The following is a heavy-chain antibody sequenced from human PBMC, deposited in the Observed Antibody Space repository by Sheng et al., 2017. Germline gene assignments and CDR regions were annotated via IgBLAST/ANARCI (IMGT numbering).Heavy chain of an antibody. J-gene: IGHJ4*02. CDR3: ARGDRYSYGAYYFDY. D-gene: IGHD5-18*01. CDR2: IYYSGST. Sequence: QLQLQESGPGLVKPSETLSLTCTVSGGSISSSSYYWGWIRQPPGKGLEWIGSIYYSGSTYYNPSLKSRVTISVDTSKNQFSLKLSSVTAADTAVYYCARGDRYSYGAYYFDYWGQGNPGHRLL. CDR1: GGSISSSSYY. V-gene: IGHV4-39*07.